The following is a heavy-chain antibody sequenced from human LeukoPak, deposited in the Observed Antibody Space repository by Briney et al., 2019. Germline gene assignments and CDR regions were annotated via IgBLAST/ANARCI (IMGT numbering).Heavy chain of an antibody. J-gene: IGHJ6*03. D-gene: IGHD3-10*01. V-gene: IGHV4-34*01. Sequence: PSETLSLTCTVYVGSFSDYNWSWIRQPPGKGLEWIGEINHSGSTEYNPSLKSRVMISLDTSKNQFSLKLNSVTAADTAVYFCARDRDYGSGMDVWGKGTTVTVSS. CDR2: INHSGST. CDR1: VGSFSDYN. CDR3: ARDRDYGSGMDV.